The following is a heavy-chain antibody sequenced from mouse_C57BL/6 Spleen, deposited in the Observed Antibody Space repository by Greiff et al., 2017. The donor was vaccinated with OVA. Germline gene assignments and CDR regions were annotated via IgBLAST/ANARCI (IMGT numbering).Heavy chain of an antibody. J-gene: IGHJ2*01. D-gene: IGHD2-5*01. CDR1: GFSLTSYA. CDR2: IWTGGGT. Sequence: VQLQQSGPGLVAPSQSLSITCTVSGFSLTSYAISWVRQPPGKGLEWLGVIWTGGGTNYNSALKSRLSISKDNSKSQVFLKMNSLQTDDTARYYCARERVYYSNFYFDYWGQGTTLTVSS. V-gene: IGHV2-9-1*01. CDR3: ARERVYYSNFYFDY.